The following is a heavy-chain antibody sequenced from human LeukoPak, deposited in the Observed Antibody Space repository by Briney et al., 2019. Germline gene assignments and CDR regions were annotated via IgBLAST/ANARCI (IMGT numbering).Heavy chain of an antibody. D-gene: IGHD3-10*01. Sequence: SETLSLTCAVYGGSFSGYYWSWIRQPPGKGLEWIGEINHSGSTNYNPSLKSRVTISVDTSKNQFSLKLSSVTAADTAVYYCARGGGSIYYGSEFDPWGQGTLVTVSS. J-gene: IGHJ5*02. CDR3: ARGGGSIYYGSEFDP. CDR2: INHSGST. V-gene: IGHV4-34*01. CDR1: GGSFSGYY.